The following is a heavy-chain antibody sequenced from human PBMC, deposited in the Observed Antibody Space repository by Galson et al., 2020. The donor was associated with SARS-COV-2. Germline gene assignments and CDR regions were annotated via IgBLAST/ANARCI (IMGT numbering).Heavy chain of an antibody. V-gene: IGHV3-30*18. D-gene: IGHD3-3*01. J-gene: IGHJ4*02. Sequence: TGGSLRLSCAASGFTFSSYGMHWVRQAPGKGLEWVAVISYDGSNKYYADSVKGRFTISRDNSKNTLYLQMNSLRAEDTAVYYCAKYSDYDFWSVSDNYFDYWGQGTLVTVSS. CDR2: ISYDGSNK. CDR3: AKYSDYDFWSVSDNYFDY. CDR1: GFTFSSYG.